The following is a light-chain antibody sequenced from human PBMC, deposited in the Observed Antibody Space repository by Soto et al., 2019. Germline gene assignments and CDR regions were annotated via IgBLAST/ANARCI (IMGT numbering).Light chain of an antibody. CDR1: QSIRSE. V-gene: IGKV1-5*03. J-gene: IGKJ4*01. CDR2: KAS. Sequence: DIQMTQSPSTLSASVGDRVTITCRASQSIRSELAWYQQAPGKAPKLLIYKASNLQGGAPSRFSGSGSGTEFTLTVNSLQPDDFAVYYCLQYDNYPLIFGGGTKVDIK. CDR3: LQYDNYPLI.